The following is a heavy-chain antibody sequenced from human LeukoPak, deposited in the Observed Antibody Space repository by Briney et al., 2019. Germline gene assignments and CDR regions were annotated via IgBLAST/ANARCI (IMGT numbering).Heavy chain of an antibody. CDR1: GGTFSSYT. D-gene: IGHD2-2*01. CDR2: IIPILGIA. V-gene: IGHV1-69*02. J-gene: IGHJ4*02. CDR3: ASRPLYCSSTSCYSPYDY. Sequence: GASVKVSCKASGGTFSSYTISWVRQAPGQGLEWMGRIIPILGIANYAQKFQGRVTITAAKSTSTAYMELSSLRSEDTAVYYCASRPLYCSSTSCYSPYDYWGQGTLVTVSS.